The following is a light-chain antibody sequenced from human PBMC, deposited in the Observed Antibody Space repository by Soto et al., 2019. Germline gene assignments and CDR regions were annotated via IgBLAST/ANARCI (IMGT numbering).Light chain of an antibody. J-gene: IGLJ2*01. CDR3: CSYAGSYVV. V-gene: IGLV2-11*01. CDR1: SSDVGDYNY. Sequence: QSVLTQPRSVSGSPGQSVTISCTGTSSDVGDYNYVSWYQRHPGKAPQLMIYAVSKRPSGVPGRFSGSKSGNTASLTISGLQAEDEADYYCCSYAGSYVVFGGGTKVTVL. CDR2: AVS.